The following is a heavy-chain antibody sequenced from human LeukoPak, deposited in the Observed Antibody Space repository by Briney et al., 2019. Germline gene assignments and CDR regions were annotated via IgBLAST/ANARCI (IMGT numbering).Heavy chain of an antibody. D-gene: IGHD5-18*01. CDR2: ISGSGGST. J-gene: IGHJ4*02. Sequence: GGSLRLSCAASGFTFSSYAMSWVRQAPGKGLEWVSAISGSGGSTYYADSVKGRFTISRDNSKNTLYLQMNSLRAEDTAVYYCARVGRGYSYGMIDYWGQGTLVTVSS. CDR3: ARVGRGYSYGMIDY. V-gene: IGHV3-23*01. CDR1: GFTFSSYA.